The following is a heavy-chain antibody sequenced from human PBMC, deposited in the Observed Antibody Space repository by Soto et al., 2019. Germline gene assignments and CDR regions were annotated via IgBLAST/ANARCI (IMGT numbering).Heavy chain of an antibody. Sequence: QVQLQESGPGLVKPSETLSLTCTVSGGSISSYYWSWIRQPPGKGLEWIGYVYYSGSTNYNPSLKSRVTVSVDTSKSRWSRKLNSMTAADTAVYYCARHNYGSGSTYFAYWGQGTLVTVSS. V-gene: IGHV4-59*08. CDR3: ARHNYGSGSTYFAY. J-gene: IGHJ4*02. CDR1: GGSISSYY. CDR2: VYYSGST. D-gene: IGHD3-10*01.